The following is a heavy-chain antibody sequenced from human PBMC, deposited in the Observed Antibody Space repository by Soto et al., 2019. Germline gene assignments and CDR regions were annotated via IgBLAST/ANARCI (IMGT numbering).Heavy chain of an antibody. CDR1: GYTFTSYG. Sequence: ASVKVSCKASGYTFTSYGISWVRQAPGQGLEWMGWISAYNGNTNYAQKLQGRVTMTIDTSTSTAYMELRSLRSDDTAVYYCARAAIAAAGYNWFDPWGQGTLVTVSS. J-gene: IGHJ5*02. CDR3: ARAAIAAAGYNWFDP. D-gene: IGHD6-13*01. V-gene: IGHV1-18*04. CDR2: ISAYNGNT.